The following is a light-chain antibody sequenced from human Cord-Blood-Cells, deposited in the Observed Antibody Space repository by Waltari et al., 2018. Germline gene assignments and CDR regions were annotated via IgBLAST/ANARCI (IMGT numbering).Light chain of an antibody. Sequence: DVVMTQSPQSMPVTLGQPASISCRSSQRLGYSDGNTYLNWFQQRPGQSPRRLNYKVSSRDSGVPDRISGRWSGADFTLKSSMVEDDYVVVYYCMQDTHCPQTFGQGTKVEIK. J-gene: IGKJ1*01. CDR1: QRLGYSDGNTY. V-gene: IGKV2-30*01. CDR3: MQDTHCPQT. CDR2: KVS.